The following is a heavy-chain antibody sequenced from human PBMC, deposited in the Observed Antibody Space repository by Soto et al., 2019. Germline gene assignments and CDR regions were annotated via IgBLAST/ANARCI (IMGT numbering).Heavy chain of an antibody. D-gene: IGHD2-2*01. CDR3: ARLYCSSPSSYSPYYYYGMDV. CDR1: GGSISSGDYY. V-gene: IGHV4-30-4*01. Sequence: SETLSLTCTVSGGSISSGDYYWSWIRQPPGKGLEWIVYIYYSGSTYYNPSLKSRVTISVDTSKNQFSLKLSSVPAAETAAYYCARLYCSSPSSYSPYYYYGMDVWGQGTTVTVTS. CDR2: IYYSGST. J-gene: IGHJ6*02.